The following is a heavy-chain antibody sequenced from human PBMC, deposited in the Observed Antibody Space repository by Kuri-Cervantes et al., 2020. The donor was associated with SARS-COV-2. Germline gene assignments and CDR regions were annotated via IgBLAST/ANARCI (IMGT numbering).Heavy chain of an antibody. D-gene: IGHD5-18*01. CDR3: ARDPGPLPDTAMVTYYYYYYMDV. J-gene: IGHJ6*03. V-gene: IGHV3-74*01. CDR2: INSDGSST. Sequence: LSLTCAASGFAFSSYWMHWVRQAPGKGLVWVSRINSDGSSTSYADSVKGRFTISRDNAKNSLYLQMNSLRAEDTAVYYCARDPGPLPDTAMVTYYYYYYMDVWGKGTTVTVSS. CDR1: GFAFSSYW.